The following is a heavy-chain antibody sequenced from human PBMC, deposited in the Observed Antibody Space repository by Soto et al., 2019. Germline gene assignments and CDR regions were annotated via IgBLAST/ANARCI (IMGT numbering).Heavy chain of an antibody. CDR3: TRLTTVTTELYYYYGMGV. CDR2: IRSKANSYAT. Sequence: PGGSLRLSCAASGFTFSGSAMHWVRQASGKGLEWVGRIRSKANSYATAYAESVKGRFTISRDDSKNTAYLQMNSLKTEDTAVYYCTRLTTVTTELYYYYGMGVWGQGTTVTVSS. J-gene: IGHJ6*02. V-gene: IGHV3-73*01. D-gene: IGHD4-17*01. CDR1: GFTFSGSA.